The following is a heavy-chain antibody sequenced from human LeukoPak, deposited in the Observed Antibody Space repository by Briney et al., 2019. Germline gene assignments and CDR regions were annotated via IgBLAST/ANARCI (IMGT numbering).Heavy chain of an antibody. CDR2: IYYSGST. D-gene: IGHD2-15*01. CDR1: GGSISSYC. Sequence: PSETLSLTCTVSGGSISSYCWSWIRQPPGKGLEWIGYIYYSGSTNYNPSLRSRVTISVDTSKNQFSLKLSSVTAADTAVYYCARGVVVAATIWFDPWGQGTLVTVSS. V-gene: IGHV4-59*01. J-gene: IGHJ5*02. CDR3: ARGVVVAATIWFDP.